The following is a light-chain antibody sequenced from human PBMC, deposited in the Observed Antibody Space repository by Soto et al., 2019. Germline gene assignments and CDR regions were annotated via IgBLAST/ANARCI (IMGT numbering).Light chain of an antibody. J-gene: IGKJ5*01. CDR2: AAS. Sequence: DIQLTQSQSFLSASVGDRFTITCRASQDISDYLAWYQQRPGKAPKLLIYAASTLQSGVPSRFSGSGSGTDFTLTISSLEPEDFAVYYCQQRSSFGQGTRLEIK. CDR3: QQRSS. CDR1: QDISDY. V-gene: IGKV1-9*01.